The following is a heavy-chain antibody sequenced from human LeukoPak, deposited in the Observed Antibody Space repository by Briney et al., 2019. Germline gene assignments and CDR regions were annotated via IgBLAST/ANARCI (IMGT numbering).Heavy chain of an antibody. V-gene: IGHV3-30*02. CDR1: AFTFSNYG. J-gene: IGHJ4*02. CDR2: IRSGGGNK. CDR3: AQDETSIASPRSFDY. Sequence: GGSLRLSCAASAFTFSNYGIHWLRQAQGKGLEGLAFIRSGGGNKYYADSVKGRFTISRDNSKNPLYLHMNSLRAEDTAVYYCAQDETSIASPRSFDYWGQGTLVTVSS.